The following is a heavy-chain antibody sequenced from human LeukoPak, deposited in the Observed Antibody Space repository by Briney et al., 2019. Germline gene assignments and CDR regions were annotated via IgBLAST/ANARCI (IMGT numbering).Heavy chain of an antibody. D-gene: IGHD6-19*01. J-gene: IGHJ4*02. CDR1: GFTFSSYA. Sequence: PGGSLRLSXAASGFTFSSYAMSWVRQAPGKGLEWVSAISGSGGSTYHADSVKGRFTISRDNSKNTLYLQMNSLRAEDTAVYYCAKSVVAVAVNLDYWGQGTLVTVSS. V-gene: IGHV3-23*01. CDR2: ISGSGGST. CDR3: AKSVVAVAVNLDY.